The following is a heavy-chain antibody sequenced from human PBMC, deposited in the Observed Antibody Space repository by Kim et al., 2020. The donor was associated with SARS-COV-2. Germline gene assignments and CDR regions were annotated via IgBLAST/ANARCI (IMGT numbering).Heavy chain of an antibody. J-gene: IGHJ3*02. CDR2: IIPIFGTA. V-gene: IGHV1-69*13. CDR3: ARGRLVPDIVVVVAATASAFDI. D-gene: IGHD2-15*01. CDR1: GGTFSSYA. Sequence: SVKVSCKASGGTFSSYAISWVRQAPGQGLEWMGGIIPIFGTANYAQKFQGRVTITADESTSTAYMELSSLRSEDTAVYYCARGRLVPDIVVVVAATASAFDIWGQGTMVTVSS.